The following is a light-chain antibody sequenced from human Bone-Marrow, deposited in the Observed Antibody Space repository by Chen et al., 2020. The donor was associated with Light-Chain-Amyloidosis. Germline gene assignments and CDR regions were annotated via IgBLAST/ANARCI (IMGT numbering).Light chain of an antibody. V-gene: IGLV3-25*03. Sequence: YELTQPPSVSVSPGQPARITCSGDDLPTKYAYWYQQKPGQAPVLVIHRDTERPSGISERFSGSSSGTTATLTISGVQAEDEADYHCQSADSSGTYEVIFGGGTKLTVL. J-gene: IGLJ2*01. CDR1: DLPTKY. CDR2: RDT. CDR3: QSADSSGTYEVI.